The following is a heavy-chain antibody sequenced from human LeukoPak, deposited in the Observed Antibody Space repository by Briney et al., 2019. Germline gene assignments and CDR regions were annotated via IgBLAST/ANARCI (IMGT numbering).Heavy chain of an antibody. CDR1: GYTFTSYG. Sequence: GASVKVSCKASGYTFTSYGISWVRQAPGQGLEWMGWISAYNGNTNYAQKLQGRVTMTTDTSTSTAYIELRSLRPDDTAVYYCARADNVVASYYFDYWGQGTLVTVSS. D-gene: IGHD2-2*01. V-gene: IGHV1-18*01. CDR2: ISAYNGNT. J-gene: IGHJ4*02. CDR3: ARADNVVASYYFDY.